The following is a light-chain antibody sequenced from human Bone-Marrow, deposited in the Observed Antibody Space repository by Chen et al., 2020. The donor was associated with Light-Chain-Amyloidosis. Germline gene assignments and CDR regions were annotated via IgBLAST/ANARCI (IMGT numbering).Light chain of an antibody. V-gene: IGLV3-25*03. CDR2: RDT. CDR3: QSADSSGTYEVI. Sequence: SYELTQPPSVSVSPGPTARITCSGDDLPTKYAYWYQQKPGQAPVLVIHRDTERPSGISERFSGSSSGTTATLTISGVQAEDEADYHCQSADSSGTYEVIFGGGTKLPVL. J-gene: IGLJ2*01. CDR1: DLPTKY.